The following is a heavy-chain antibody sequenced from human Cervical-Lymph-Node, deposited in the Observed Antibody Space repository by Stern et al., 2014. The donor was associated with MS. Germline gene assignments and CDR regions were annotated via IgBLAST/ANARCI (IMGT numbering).Heavy chain of an antibody. Sequence: EVQLLESGAEVKKPGESLTISCKGFGYSFNIYWIAWVRQRPGKCLEWIVIIYPDDSDTGYSPSFQGQVSFSVDKSISTAYLQWSSLKPADTATYFCARRGMDVWGQGTSVTVSS. CDR3: ARRGMDV. CDR1: GYSFNIYW. J-gene: IGHJ6*02. V-gene: IGHV5-51*01. CDR2: IYPDDSDT.